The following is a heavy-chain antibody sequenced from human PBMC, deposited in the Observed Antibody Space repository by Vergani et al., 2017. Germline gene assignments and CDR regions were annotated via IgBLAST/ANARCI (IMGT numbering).Heavy chain of an antibody. CDR3: ATPQTVTTGGMEV. V-gene: IGHV1-69-2*01. CDR1: GYTFTDHY. J-gene: IGHJ6*02. CDR2: VDPEDGET. Sequence: EVQLVQFGAEVKKPGATMKISCKVSGYTFTDHYMHLVKHAPGKGLEWMGLVDPEDGETIYAEKFKGRVTIAADTSTDTAHLELSSLRSEDTAVYYCATPQTVTTGGMEVWGQGTTVIVSS. D-gene: IGHD4-17*01.